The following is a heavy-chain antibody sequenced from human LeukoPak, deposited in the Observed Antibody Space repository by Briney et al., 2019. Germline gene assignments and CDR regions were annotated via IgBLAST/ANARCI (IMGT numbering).Heavy chain of an antibody. J-gene: IGHJ4*02. CDR1: GGSISSGGYY. V-gene: IGHV4-31*03. D-gene: IGHD3-3*01. CDR3: ARDGRSGYYSY. Sequence: SQTLSLTCTVSGGSISSGGYYWSWLRQHPGKGLEWIGYIYYSGSTNYNPSLKSRVTISVDTSKNQFSLKLSSVTAADTAVYYCARDGRSGYYSYWGQGTLVTVSS. CDR2: IYYSGST.